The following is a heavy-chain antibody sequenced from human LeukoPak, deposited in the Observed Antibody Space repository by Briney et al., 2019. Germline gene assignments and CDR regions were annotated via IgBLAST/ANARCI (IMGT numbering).Heavy chain of an antibody. D-gene: IGHD6-13*01. V-gene: IGHV3-30*04. CDR2: ISYDGSNK. CDR3: ARVGGIAAAGTPYYFDY. CDR1: GFTFSSYA. J-gene: IGHJ4*02. Sequence: PGRSLRLSCAASGFTFSSYAMHWVRQAPGKGLEWVAVISYDGSNKYYADSVKGRFTISRDNSKNTLYLQMNGLRAEDTAVYYCARVGGIAAAGTPYYFDYWGQGTLVTVSS.